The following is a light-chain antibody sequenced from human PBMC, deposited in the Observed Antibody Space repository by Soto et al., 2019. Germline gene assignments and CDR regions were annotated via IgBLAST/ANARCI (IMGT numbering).Light chain of an antibody. Sequence: QSALTQPASVSGSPGQSITISCSGTSSNIGGYNVVSWYQQHPGKAPKLVICEVSNRPSGVSSRFSGSKSGNTASLTISGLRAEDEADYYCTSFTTTNIWVFGGGTKLTVL. CDR1: SSNIGGYNV. J-gene: IGLJ3*02. CDR3: TSFTTTNIWV. CDR2: EVS. V-gene: IGLV2-14*01.